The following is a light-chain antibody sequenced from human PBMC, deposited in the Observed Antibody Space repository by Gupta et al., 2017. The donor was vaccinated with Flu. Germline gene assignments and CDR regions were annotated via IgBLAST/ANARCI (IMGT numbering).Light chain of an antibody. CDR2: DVN. CDR3: CSYAGTYGV. J-gene: IGLJ3*02. V-gene: IGLV2-11*03. Sequence: QSVTISCTGTSSDVGTYNYVSWYQQYTGQAPKFLIYDVNKRPSGVPDRFSGSKSGNTASLTISGLQAEDEADYYCCSYAGTYGVFGGGTKLTVL. CDR1: SSDVGTYNY.